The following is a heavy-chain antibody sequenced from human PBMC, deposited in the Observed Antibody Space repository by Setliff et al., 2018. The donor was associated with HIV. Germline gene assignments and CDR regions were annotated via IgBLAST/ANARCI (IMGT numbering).Heavy chain of an antibody. CDR2: VHDSGST. D-gene: IGHD3-22*01. CDR3: ARGRRGYNFRLDY. CDR1: GGSFINYN. J-gene: IGHJ4*02. V-gene: IGHV4-34*01. Sequence: SETLSLTCAVYGGSFINYNWTWIRQPPGKGLEWIGEVHDSGSTNYNPSLKSRVTISVDTSKNQFSLKLTSVTAADTAFYYCARGRRGYNFRLDYWGPGTRVTVSS.